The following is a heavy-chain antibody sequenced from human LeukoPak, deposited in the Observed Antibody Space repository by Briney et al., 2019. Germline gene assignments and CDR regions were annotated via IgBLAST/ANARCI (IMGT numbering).Heavy chain of an antibody. J-gene: IGHJ4*02. D-gene: IGHD6-19*01. CDR3: VRRGDASSGWGNHEF. CDR1: GFTFNRNA. V-gene: IGHV3-23*01. CDR2: IGGSGDKT. Sequence: GGSLRLSCAASGFTFNRNAISWVRQAPGKGLEWVSTIGGSGDKTFYADSVKGRFTISRDNSKNMVHLQMKSLTGEDTALYYCVRRGDASSGWGNHEFWGQGALVTVSS.